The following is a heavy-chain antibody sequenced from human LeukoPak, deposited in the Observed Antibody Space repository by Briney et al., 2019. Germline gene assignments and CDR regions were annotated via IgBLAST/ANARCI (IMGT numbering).Heavy chain of an antibody. V-gene: IGHV3-33*01. J-gene: IGHJ5*02. CDR2: IWYDGSNE. CDR1: GFTFSTYG. Sequence: PGGSLRLSCAASGFTFSTYGMHWVRQAPGKGLEWEAIIWYDGSNEYYADSVEGRFTISRDNSKNTLYLQMNSLRGEDTAVYYCARDLNPHGSGSNNWFDPWGQGTLVTVSS. CDR3: ARDLNPHGSGSNNWFDP. D-gene: IGHD3-10*01.